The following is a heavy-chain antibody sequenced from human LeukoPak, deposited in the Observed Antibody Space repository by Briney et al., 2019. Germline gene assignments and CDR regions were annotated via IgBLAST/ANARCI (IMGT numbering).Heavy chain of an antibody. V-gene: IGHV3-30*03. Sequence: GGSLRLSCAASGFTFSSYGMHWVRQAPGKGLEWVAVISYDGSNKYYADSVKGRFTISRDNSKSTLFLQMGSLRPEDMAVYYCARGSYCGGDCYPPAAFDTWGQGTMVTVSS. CDR2: ISYDGSNK. CDR3: ARGSYCGGDCYPPAAFDT. CDR1: GFTFSSYG. J-gene: IGHJ3*02. D-gene: IGHD2-21*02.